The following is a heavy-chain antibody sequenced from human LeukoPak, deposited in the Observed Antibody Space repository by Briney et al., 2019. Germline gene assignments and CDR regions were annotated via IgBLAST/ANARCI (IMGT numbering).Heavy chain of an antibody. J-gene: IGHJ4*02. V-gene: IGHV4-39*01. CDR3: ARHLSYSSSWYYFDY. Sequence: SETLSLTCTVPGGSLSSSRYYWGWFRQPPGKGLEWIGRIYCRRSTFYTPSLKSRVTISVDTSKNQFSLKLSSVTAADTAVYYCARHLSYSSSWYYFDYWGQGTLVTVAS. CDR1: GGSLSSSRYY. CDR2: IYCRRST. D-gene: IGHD6-13*01.